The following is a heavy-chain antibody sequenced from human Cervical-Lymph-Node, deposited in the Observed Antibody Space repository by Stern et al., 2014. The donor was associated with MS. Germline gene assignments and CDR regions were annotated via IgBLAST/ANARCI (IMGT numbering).Heavy chain of an antibody. CDR1: GYTFTSYY. CDR3: ARDLRGYSGYVLFYYYMDV. Sequence: VQLVESGAEVKKPGASVKVSCKASGYTFTSYYMHWVRQAPGQGLEWMGIINPSGGSTSYAQKFQGRVTMTRNTSTSTVYMELSSLRSEDTAVYYCARDLRGYSGYVLFYYYMDVWGKGTTVTVSS. D-gene: IGHD5-12*01. CDR2: INPSGGST. V-gene: IGHV1-46*01. J-gene: IGHJ6*03.